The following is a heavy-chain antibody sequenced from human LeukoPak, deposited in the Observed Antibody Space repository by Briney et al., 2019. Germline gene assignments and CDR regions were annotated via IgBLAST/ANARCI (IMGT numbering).Heavy chain of an antibody. D-gene: IGHD3-22*01. CDR1: GGSISSSSYY. CDR2: IYYSGST. CDR3: ARRRYYDGSGYLE. V-gene: IGHV4-39*01. J-gene: IGHJ1*01. Sequence: PSETLSLTCTASGGSISSSSYYWGWIRQPPGKGLEWIGSIYYSGSTYYNPSLKSRVTMSVDPSNNQFSLNLRSVTAADTAVYYCARRRYYDGSGYLEWGQGTLLSVSS.